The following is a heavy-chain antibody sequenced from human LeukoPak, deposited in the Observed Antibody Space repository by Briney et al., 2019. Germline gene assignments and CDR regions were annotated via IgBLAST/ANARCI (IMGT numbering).Heavy chain of an antibody. Sequence: WASVKVSCKASGYTFTGYYMHWVRQAPGQGLEWMGWINPNSGGTNYAQNFQGRVTMTRDTSISTAYMELSRLRSDDTAVYYCARGGAGLRLVYFDYWGQGTLVTVSS. CDR2: INPNSGGT. D-gene: IGHD4-17*01. J-gene: IGHJ4*02. CDR1: GYTFTGYY. CDR3: ARGGAGLRLVYFDY. V-gene: IGHV1-2*02.